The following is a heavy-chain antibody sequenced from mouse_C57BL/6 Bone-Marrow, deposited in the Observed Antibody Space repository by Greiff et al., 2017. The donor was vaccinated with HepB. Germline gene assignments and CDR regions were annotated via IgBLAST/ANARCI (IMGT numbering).Heavy chain of an antibody. CDR1: GFTFSSYA. V-gene: IGHV5-4*01. Sequence: EVMLVESGGGLVKPGGSLKLSCAASGFTFSSYAMSWVRQTPEKRLEWVATISDGGSYTYYPDNVKGRFTISKDNAKNNLYLQMSHLKSEDTAMYYCARDRGIYYFDYWGQGTTLTVSS. D-gene: IGHD1-3*01. CDR2: ISDGGSYT. CDR3: ARDRGIYYFDY. J-gene: IGHJ2*01.